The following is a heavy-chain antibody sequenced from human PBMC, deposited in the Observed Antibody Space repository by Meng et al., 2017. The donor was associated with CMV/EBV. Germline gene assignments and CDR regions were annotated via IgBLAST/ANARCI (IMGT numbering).Heavy chain of an antibody. V-gene: IGHV4-59*01. D-gene: IGHD3-3*01. CDR3: ARDQTYYDFWSGYHEYNWFDP. CDR2: IYYSGRT. CDR1: GGSISSYY. J-gene: IGHJ5*02. Sequence: SETLSLTCTVSGGSISSYYWSWIRQPPGKGLEWIGYIYYSGRTNYNPSLKSRVTISVDTSKNQFSLKLSSVTAADTAVYYCARDQTYYDFWSGYHEYNWFDPWGQGTLVTVSS.